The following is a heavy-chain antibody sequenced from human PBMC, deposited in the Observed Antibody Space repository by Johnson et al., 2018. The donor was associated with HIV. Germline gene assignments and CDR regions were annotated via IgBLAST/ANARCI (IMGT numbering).Heavy chain of an antibody. J-gene: IGHJ3*02. CDR2: ISSDGSNK. CDR3: AGAVAGRGNAFDI. CDR1: GFTFSSYA. Sequence: QVQLVESGGGVVQPGSSLRLSCAASGFTFSSYAMHWVRQAPGKGLEWVAVISSDGSNKYYADSVKGRFTISRDNSKNTLYLQLNSLNTGDTAVYYCAGAVAGRGNAFDICGLGTMVTVSS. D-gene: IGHD6-19*01. V-gene: IGHV3-30*04.